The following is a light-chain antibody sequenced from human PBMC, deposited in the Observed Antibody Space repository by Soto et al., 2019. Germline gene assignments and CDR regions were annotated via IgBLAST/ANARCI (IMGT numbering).Light chain of an antibody. CDR3: QQYNSYPVT. Sequence: DIQLTQSPSTLSASAGDRVTITCRASQSISTSLAWYQQKPGKAPNVLIYKASTLQIGVPSRFSGSGSGTEFTLTISSLQPDDFATYYCQQYNSYPVTFGGGTKVEIK. J-gene: IGKJ4*01. CDR1: QSISTS. CDR2: KAS. V-gene: IGKV1-5*03.